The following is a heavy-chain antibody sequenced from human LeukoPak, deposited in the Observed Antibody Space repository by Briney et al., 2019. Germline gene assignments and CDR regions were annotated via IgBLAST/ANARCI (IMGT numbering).Heavy chain of an antibody. CDR2: IVVGSGNT. CDR1: GFTFTSSA. J-gene: IGHJ6*04. CDR3: AADGSTSCYGVGEYYYYYYGMDV. V-gene: IGHV1-58*01. D-gene: IGHD2-2*01. Sequence: ASVKVSCKASGFTFTSSAVQWVRQARGQRLEWIGWIVVGSGNTNYAQKFQERVTITRDMSTSTAYMELSSLRSEDTAVYYCAADGSTSCYGVGEYYYYYYGMDVWGKGTTVTVSS.